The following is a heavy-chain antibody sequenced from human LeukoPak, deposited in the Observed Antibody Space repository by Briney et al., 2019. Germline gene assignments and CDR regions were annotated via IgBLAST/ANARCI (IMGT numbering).Heavy chain of an antibody. CDR2: ISGSGTTI. CDR3: VSAYGGLLDY. Sequence: GGSLRLSCAASGFTFSSFEMNWVRRAPGKGLEWVSYISGSGTTIYYADSVRGRFTISRDNAKKSLYLRMNSLRAEDTAIYYCVSAYGGLLDYWGQGNLVTVSS. D-gene: IGHD3-16*01. CDR1: GFTFSSFE. J-gene: IGHJ4*02. V-gene: IGHV3-48*03.